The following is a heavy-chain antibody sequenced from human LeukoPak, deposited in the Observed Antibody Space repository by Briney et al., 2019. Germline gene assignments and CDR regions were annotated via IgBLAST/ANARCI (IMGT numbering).Heavy chain of an antibody. CDR3: ARDDPPLLVPAAIGYYYYYMDV. Sequence: SETLSLTCTVSGGSISSGSYYWSWIRQPAGKGLEWIGRIYTSGSTNYNPSLKSRVTISVDTSKNQFSLKLSSVTAADTAVYYCARDDPPLLVPAAIGYYYYYMDVWGKGTTVTVSS. V-gene: IGHV4-61*02. J-gene: IGHJ6*03. CDR1: GGSISSGSYY. CDR2: IYTSGST. D-gene: IGHD2-2*01.